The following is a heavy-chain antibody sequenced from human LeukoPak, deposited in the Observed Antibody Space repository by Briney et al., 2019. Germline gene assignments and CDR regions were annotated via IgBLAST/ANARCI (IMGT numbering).Heavy chain of an antibody. CDR1: GYTFTSYG. Sequence: ASVKVSCKASGYTFTSYGISWVRQAPGQGLESMGWVIAYNGNTSYAQKLQGRVTMATDTSTSPAYMELRGLRSDDTAVYYCARDRYCSSTSCYSFYYYGMDVWGQGTTVTVSS. CDR2: VIAYNGNT. V-gene: IGHV1-18*01. D-gene: IGHD2-2*01. J-gene: IGHJ6*02. CDR3: ARDRYCSSTSCYSFYYYGMDV.